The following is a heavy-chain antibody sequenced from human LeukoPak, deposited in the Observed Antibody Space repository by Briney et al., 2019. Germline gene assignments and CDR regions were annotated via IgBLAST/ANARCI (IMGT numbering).Heavy chain of an antibody. CDR3: AKPSGYCSSTSCYRVNGDYFDY. V-gene: IGHV3-23*01. D-gene: IGHD2-2*02. J-gene: IGHJ4*02. CDR2: ISGSGGST. Sequence: GGSLRLSCAASGFTFSSYAMSWVRQAPGKGVEWVSAISGSGGSTYYADSVKGRFTISRDNSKNTLYPQMNSLRAEDTAVYYCAKPSGYCSSTSCYRVNGDYFDYWGQGTLVTVSS. CDR1: GFTFSSYA.